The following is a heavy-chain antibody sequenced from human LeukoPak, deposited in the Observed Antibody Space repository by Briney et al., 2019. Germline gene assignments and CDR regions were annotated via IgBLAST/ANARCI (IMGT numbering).Heavy chain of an antibody. CDR2: ISRSGDSL. CDR3: ARDRDFWSGPIDF. Sequence: GGSLRLSCAASGLTFSDYYMTWIRQAPGKGLEYVSHISRSGDSLYYGDSVTGRFSISRDNAKNSLYLQMNCLRVEDTAVYYCARDRDFWSGPIDFWGQGTLVTVSS. D-gene: IGHD3-3*01. V-gene: IGHV3-11*01. CDR1: GLTFSDYY. J-gene: IGHJ4*02.